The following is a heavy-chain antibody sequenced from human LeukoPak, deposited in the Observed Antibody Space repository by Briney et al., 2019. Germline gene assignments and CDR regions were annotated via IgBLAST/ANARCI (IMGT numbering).Heavy chain of an antibody. CDR3: ARGASYSLY. CDR2: INHSGST. J-gene: IGHJ4*02. V-gene: IGHV4-34*01. Sequence: SETLSLTCAVYGGSFSGYYWSWIRQPPGKGPEWIGEINHSGSTNYNPSLKSRVTISVDTSKNQFSLKLSSVTAADTAVYYCARGASYSLYWGQGTLVTVSS. D-gene: IGHD6-13*01. CDR1: GGSFSGYY.